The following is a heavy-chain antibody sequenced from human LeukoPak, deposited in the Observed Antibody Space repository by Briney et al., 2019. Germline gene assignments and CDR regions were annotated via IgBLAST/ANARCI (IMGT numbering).Heavy chain of an antibody. CDR2: LSGSGDST. D-gene: IGHD1-7*01. CDR3: AKDPAGTTPGWFDP. CDR1: GFIFSSYA. Sequence: PGGSLRLSCAASGFIFSSYAMSWVRQAPGKGLEWVSALSGSGDSTYYADSVKGRFTISRDNSKNTLYLQMNSLGAEDTAVYYCAKDPAGTTPGWFDPWGQGTLVTVSS. J-gene: IGHJ5*02. V-gene: IGHV3-23*01.